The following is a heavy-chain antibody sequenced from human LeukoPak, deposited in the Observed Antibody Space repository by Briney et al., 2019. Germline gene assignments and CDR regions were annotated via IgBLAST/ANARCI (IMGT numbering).Heavy chain of an antibody. Sequence: ASVKVSCKASGYTFTSYGISWVRQAPGQGLEWMGWISAYNGNTNYAQKLQGRATMTTDTSTSTAYMELRSLRSDDTAVYYCARGGGTIFGVVIPYYYYYMDVWGKGTTVTVSS. CDR2: ISAYNGNT. D-gene: IGHD3-3*01. V-gene: IGHV1-18*01. CDR1: GYTFTSYG. J-gene: IGHJ6*03. CDR3: ARGGGTIFGVVIPYYYYYMDV.